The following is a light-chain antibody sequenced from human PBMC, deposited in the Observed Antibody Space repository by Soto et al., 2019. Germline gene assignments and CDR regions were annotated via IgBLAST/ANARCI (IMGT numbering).Light chain of an antibody. CDR1: QSISSW. CDR2: KAS. Sequence: DIQVTQSPPTLSASVGDRVTITCRASQSISSWLAWYQQKPGKAPKLLIYKASTLESGVPSNFSGSGSGAEFTLTISSLQPEDFATYYCQQYNSYPWTFGQGTK. V-gene: IGKV1-5*03. J-gene: IGKJ1*01. CDR3: QQYNSYPWT.